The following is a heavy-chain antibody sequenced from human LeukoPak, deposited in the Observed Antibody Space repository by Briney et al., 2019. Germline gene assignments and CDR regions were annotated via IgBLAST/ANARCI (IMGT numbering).Heavy chain of an antibody. CDR2: IYYSGST. D-gene: IGHD4-17*01. V-gene: IGHV4-38-2*02. CDR3: ARHSYGDYSRYYYYMDV. CDR1: GYSISSGYY. Sequence: SETLSLTCTVSGYSISSGYYWGWIRQPPGKGLEWIGSIYYSGSTYYNPSLKSRVTISVDTSKNQFSLKLSSVTAADTSVYYCARHSYGDYSRYYYYMDVWGKGTTVTVSS. J-gene: IGHJ6*03.